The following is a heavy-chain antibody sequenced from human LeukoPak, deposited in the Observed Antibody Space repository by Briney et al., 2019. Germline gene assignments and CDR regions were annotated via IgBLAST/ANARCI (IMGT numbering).Heavy chain of an antibody. CDR3: ARLGYCSSTSCYDDY. CDR1: GGSFSGYY. J-gene: IGHJ4*02. Sequence: PSETLSLTCAVYGGSFSGYYWSWIRQPPGKGLEWLGEINHSGSTNYNPSLKSRVTISVDTSKNQFSLKLSSVTAADTAVYYCARLGYCSSTSCYDDYWGQGTLVTVSS. D-gene: IGHD2-2*01. V-gene: IGHV4-34*01. CDR2: INHSGST.